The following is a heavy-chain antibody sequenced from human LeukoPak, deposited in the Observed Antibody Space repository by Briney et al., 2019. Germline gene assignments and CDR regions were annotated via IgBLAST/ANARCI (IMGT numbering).Heavy chain of an antibody. D-gene: IGHD3-22*01. CDR3: TRRVLEYDSSGYPFDY. Sequence: GGSLRLSCAASGFTFSGSAMHWVRQASGKGLEWVGRIRSKANSYATAYAASVKGRFTISRDDSKNTAYLQMNSLKTEDTAVYYCTRRVLEYDSSGYPFDYWGQGTLVTVSS. J-gene: IGHJ4*02. V-gene: IGHV3-73*01. CDR1: GFTFSGSA. CDR2: IRSKANSYAT.